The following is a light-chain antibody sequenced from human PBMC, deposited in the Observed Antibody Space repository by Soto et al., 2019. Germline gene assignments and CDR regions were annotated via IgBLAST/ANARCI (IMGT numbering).Light chain of an antibody. J-gene: IGKJ1*01. CDR3: QQYHFSPET. CDR2: GGS. V-gene: IGKV3-20*01. Sequence: QHPGFVSLSPGERAILSCRASQTVDSRYLAWYQQKHGQPPRLLIYGGSNRARGIPDRFGGSGSGTDFTLTISRLEPEDFAVYYCQQYHFSPETFGHGTKVDIK. CDR1: QTVDSRY.